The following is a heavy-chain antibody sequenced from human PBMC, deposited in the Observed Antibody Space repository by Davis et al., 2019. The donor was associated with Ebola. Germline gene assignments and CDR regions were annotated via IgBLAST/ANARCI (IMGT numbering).Heavy chain of an antibody. CDR3: ARGDYAGSSFDY. V-gene: IGHV4-4*09. CDR2: IQNGGSP. Sequence: MPSETLSLTYSVSGGSVDSYYWNWIRQPPGKGLEWVGCIQNGGSPIYNPSLKSRVTLSVDRSTNQCSLKLTSVTAADTAVYYCARGDYAGSSFDYWGQGTLVTVSS. D-gene: IGHD4-23*01. J-gene: IGHJ4*02. CDR1: GGSVDSYY.